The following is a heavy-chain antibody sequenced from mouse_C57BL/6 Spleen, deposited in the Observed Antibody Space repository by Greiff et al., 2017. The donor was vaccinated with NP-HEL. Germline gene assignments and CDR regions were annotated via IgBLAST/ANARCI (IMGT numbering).Heavy chain of an antibody. Sequence: QVQLQQPGTELVKPGASVKLSCKASGYTFTSYWMHWVKQRPGQGLEWIGNINPSNGGTNYNEKSKSKATLTVDKSSSTAYMQLSSLKSEDSAVSYCAGGGYDGSSSFDYWGQGTTLTVSS. D-gene: IGHD1-1*01. CDR3: AGGGYDGSSSFDY. CDR2: INPSNGGT. CDR1: GYTFTSYW. V-gene: IGHV1-53*01. J-gene: IGHJ2*01.